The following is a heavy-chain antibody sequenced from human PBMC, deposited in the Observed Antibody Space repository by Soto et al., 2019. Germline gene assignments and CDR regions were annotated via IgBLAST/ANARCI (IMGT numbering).Heavy chain of an antibody. J-gene: IGHJ4*02. Sequence: ASVKVPCKASGYTITSYGISWVRQAPGQGLEWMGWISAYNGNTNYAQKLQGRVTMTTDTSTSTAYMELRSLRSDDTAVYYCARDGRIIAAAATLDYWGQGTLVTVSS. V-gene: IGHV1-18*01. CDR1: GYTITSYG. D-gene: IGHD6-13*01. CDR2: ISAYNGNT. CDR3: ARDGRIIAAAATLDY.